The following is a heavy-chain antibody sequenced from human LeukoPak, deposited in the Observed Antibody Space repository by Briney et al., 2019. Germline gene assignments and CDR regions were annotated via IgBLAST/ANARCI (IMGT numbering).Heavy chain of an antibody. CDR1: GGSITSSSYY. V-gene: IGHV4-39*01. Sequence: SETLSLTCTVSGGSITSSSYYWGWIRQPPGKGLEWIGSIYYTGSTFYNPSLKSRVTISVDTSKNQFSMKLSSVTAADTAVYFCARGLRDGYTLFYFDYWGQGTLVTVSS. J-gene: IGHJ4*02. D-gene: IGHD5-24*01. CDR3: ARGLRDGYTLFYFDY. CDR2: IYYTGST.